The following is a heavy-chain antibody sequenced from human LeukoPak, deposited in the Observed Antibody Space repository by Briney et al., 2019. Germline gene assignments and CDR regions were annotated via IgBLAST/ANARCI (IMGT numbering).Heavy chain of an antibody. J-gene: IGHJ4*02. CDR3: ASGTAMGGWYFDY. CDR1: GGSITNYY. V-gene: IGHV4-4*07. CDR2: IYTSGST. Sequence: SETLSLTCTVSGGSITNYYWSWIRQPAGKGLEWIGRIYTSGSTNYNPSLKSRVTMSVDTSKNQFSLKLGSVTAADTAVYYCASGTAMGGWYFDYWGQGTLVSVSS. D-gene: IGHD5-18*01.